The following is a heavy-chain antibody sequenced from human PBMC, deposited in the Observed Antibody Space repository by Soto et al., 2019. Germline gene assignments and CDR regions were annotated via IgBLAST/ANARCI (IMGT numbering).Heavy chain of an antibody. J-gene: IGHJ5*02. V-gene: IGHV3-7*03. CDR2: IKQDGSEK. CDR3: VRSLGYCSSTSCPTGTWFDP. CDR1: GFTFSSYW. D-gene: IGHD2-2*01. Sequence: GGSLRLSCAASGFTFSSYWMSWVRQAPGKGLEWVANIKQDGSEKYYVDSVKGRFTIPRDNAKNSLYLQMNSLRAEDTAVYYCVRSLGYCSSTSCPTGTWFDPWGQGTLVTVSS.